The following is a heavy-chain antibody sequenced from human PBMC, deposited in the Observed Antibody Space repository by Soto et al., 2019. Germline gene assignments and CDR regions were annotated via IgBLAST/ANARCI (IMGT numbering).Heavy chain of an antibody. J-gene: IGHJ4*02. V-gene: IGHV3-23*01. D-gene: IGHD3-9*01. CDR1: GFTFSSYA. CDR2: ISGSGGST. Sequence: GGSLRLSCAASGFTFSSYAMSWVRQAPGKRLEWVSAISGSGGSTYYAESVKGRFTISRDNSKNTLYLQMNSLGAEDTAVYYCAKDRPITICCGYFDYWGQGTLVTVSS. CDR3: AKDRPITICCGYFDY.